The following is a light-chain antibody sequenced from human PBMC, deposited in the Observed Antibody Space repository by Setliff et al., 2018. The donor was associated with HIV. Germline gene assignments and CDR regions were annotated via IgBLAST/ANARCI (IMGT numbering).Light chain of an antibody. V-gene: IGLV2-14*03. Sequence: QSALTQPASVSGSPGQPITISCTGTSSDVGTYNFVSWYQQHPGKAPKLLIYDVNNRPSGVSNRFSGSKSGNTASLTISGLQAEGEADYHCSSYTSTTPLYVFGTGTKVTVL. CDR2: DVN. CDR1: SSDVGTYNF. J-gene: IGLJ1*01. CDR3: SSYTSTTPLYV.